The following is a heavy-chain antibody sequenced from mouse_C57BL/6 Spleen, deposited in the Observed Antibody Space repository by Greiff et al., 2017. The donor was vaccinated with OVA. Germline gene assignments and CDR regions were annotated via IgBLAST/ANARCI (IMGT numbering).Heavy chain of an antibody. CDR1: GYAFSSSW. J-gene: IGHJ2*01. CDR3: ARTGQLRLRSYFDY. D-gene: IGHD3-2*02. Sequence: QVQLQQSGPELVKPGASVKISCNASGYAFSSSWMNWVKQRPGKGLEWIGRIYPGDGDTNYNGKFTGKVTLTADKSSRTAYMQLSSLTSEDSAVYFCARTGQLRLRSYFDYWGQGTTLTVSS. V-gene: IGHV1-82*01. CDR2: IYPGDGDT.